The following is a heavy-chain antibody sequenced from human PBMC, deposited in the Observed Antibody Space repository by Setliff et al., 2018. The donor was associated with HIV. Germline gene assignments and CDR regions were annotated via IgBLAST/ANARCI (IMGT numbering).Heavy chain of an antibody. CDR1: GGSMNIHY. D-gene: IGHD3-16*02. V-gene: IGHV4-59*11. Sequence: PSETLSLTCTVSGGSMNIHYRSWIRQPPGKGLEWIGSIYYSGSTNYNPSLKSRVTISVDTSKNQFSLKLSSVTAADTAVYYCARESLNLGELSSNPDASDIWGQGTMVTVSS. CDR3: ARESLNLGELSSNPDASDI. J-gene: IGHJ3*02. CDR2: IYYSGST.